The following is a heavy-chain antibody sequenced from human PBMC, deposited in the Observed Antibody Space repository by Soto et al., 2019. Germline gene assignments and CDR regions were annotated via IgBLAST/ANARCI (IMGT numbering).Heavy chain of an antibody. CDR3: ARDSTKPDVVVVAAAGNWLDP. CDR1: GYTFTGYY. J-gene: IGHJ5*02. CDR2: INPNSGGT. D-gene: IGHD2-21*02. V-gene: IGHV1-2*02. Sequence: ASVKVSCKASGYTFTGYYMHWVRQAPGQGLEWMGWINPNSGGTNYAQRFQGRVTMTRDTFISTVYMEVSSLTSDDTAVYYCARDSTKPDVVVVAAAGNWLDPWGQGTLVTVSS.